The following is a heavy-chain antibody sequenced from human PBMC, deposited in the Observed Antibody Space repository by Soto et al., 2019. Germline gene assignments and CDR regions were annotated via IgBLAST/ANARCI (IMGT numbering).Heavy chain of an antibody. J-gene: IGHJ6*02. CDR1: GGSISSSNW. Sequence: PSETLSLTCAVSGGSISSSNWWSWVRQPPGKGLEWIWEIYHSGSTNYNPSLKSRVTISVDKSKNQFSLKLSSVTAADTAVYYCARGLRPYYYYGMDVWGQGTTVTVSS. D-gene: IGHD4-17*01. CDR2: IYHSGST. V-gene: IGHV4-4*02. CDR3: ARGLRPYYYYGMDV.